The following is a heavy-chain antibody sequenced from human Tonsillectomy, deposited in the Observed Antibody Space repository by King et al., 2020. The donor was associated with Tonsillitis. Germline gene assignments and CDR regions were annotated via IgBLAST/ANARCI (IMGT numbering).Heavy chain of an antibody. CDR1: GFSVSTSGEG. Sequence: TLKESSPTLVKPTQTLTLTCTLSGFSVSTSGEGVGWIRQPPGQALEWLALIYWVDDKRYSPSLKGRLTITKDTYKNQVVLTMTNMDLVDTATYYCADLKAGDNYFDYWGQGTLVTVSS. CDR3: ADLKAGDNYFDY. J-gene: IGHJ4*02. CDR2: IYWVDDK. V-gene: IGHV2-5*02. D-gene: IGHD2-21*01.